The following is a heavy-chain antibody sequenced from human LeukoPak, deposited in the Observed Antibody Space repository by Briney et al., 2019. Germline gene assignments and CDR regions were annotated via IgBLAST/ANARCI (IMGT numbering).Heavy chain of an antibody. V-gene: IGHV1-8*01. CDR2: MNPNSGNT. Sequence: ASVKVSCKASGYTFTSYDINWVRQATGQGLEWMGWMNPNSGNTGYAQKFQGRVTMTSDASTSTFYMELRRLRSEDTAVYYCARISDGDPEGAFDIWGQGTMVTLSS. CDR3: ARISDGDPEGAFDI. CDR1: GYTFTSYD. D-gene: IGHD4-17*01. J-gene: IGHJ3*02.